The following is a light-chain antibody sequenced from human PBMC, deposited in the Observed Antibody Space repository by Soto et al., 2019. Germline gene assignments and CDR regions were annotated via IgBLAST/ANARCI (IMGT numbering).Light chain of an antibody. J-gene: IGKJ1*01. CDR2: DVS. CDR3: QQYGGSPPQT. V-gene: IGKV3-20*01. CDR1: QSVSNNY. Sequence: ESVLTQSPGTLSVSPGERVTLSCRASQSVSNNYLAWYQQKPGQAPRLLISDVSSRATGIPDRFSGSGSGTDFTLIISRLELEDSAVYYCQQYGGSPPQTFGQGTKVEIK.